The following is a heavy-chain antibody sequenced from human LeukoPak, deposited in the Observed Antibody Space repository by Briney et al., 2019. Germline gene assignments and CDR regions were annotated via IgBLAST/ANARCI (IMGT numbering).Heavy chain of an antibody. D-gene: IGHD5-18*01. V-gene: IGHV3-74*01. Sequence: GGSLRLSFAASGFTFSSYGMHWVRQAPGKGLEWVSRINNGGRSTSYADPVKGRFTIPRDNAKNTLYMQMNSLRGEGTAVYYCGTAFEFWGQGTLVTVSS. CDR2: INNGGRST. CDR1: GFTFSSYG. J-gene: IGHJ4*02. CDR3: GTAFEF.